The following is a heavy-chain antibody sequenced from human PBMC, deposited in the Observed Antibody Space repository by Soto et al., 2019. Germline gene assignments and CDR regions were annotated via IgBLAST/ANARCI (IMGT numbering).Heavy chain of an antibody. Sequence: SGPTLVNPTQTLTLTCTFSGFSLSTSGVGVGWIRQPPGKALEWLALIYWDDDKRYSPSLKSRLTITKDTSKNQVVLTMTNMDPVDTATYYCAHRRYGSGSYYSPDFDYWGQGTLVTVSS. D-gene: IGHD3-10*01. CDR1: GFSLSTSGVG. CDR3: AHRRYGSGSYYSPDFDY. CDR2: IYWDDDK. V-gene: IGHV2-5*02. J-gene: IGHJ4*02.